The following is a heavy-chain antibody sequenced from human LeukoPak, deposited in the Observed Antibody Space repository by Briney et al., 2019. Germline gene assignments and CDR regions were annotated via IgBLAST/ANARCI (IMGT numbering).Heavy chain of an antibody. Sequence: SGTLSLTCAVSGGSISSSNWWSWVRQPPGKGLEWIGEIYHSGSTNYNPSLKSRVTISVDTSKNQFSLKLSSVTAADTAVYYCARGVKQLVYYYYYYYMDVWGKGTTVTISS. V-gene: IGHV4-4*02. CDR1: GGSISSSNW. D-gene: IGHD6-13*01. CDR2: IYHSGST. J-gene: IGHJ6*03. CDR3: ARGVKQLVYYYYYYYMDV.